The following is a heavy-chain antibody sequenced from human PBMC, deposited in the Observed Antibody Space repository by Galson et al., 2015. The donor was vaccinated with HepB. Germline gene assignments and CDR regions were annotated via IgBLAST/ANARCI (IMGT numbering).Heavy chain of an antibody. D-gene: IGHD6-19*01. Sequence: SVKVSCKASGGTFSNYDISWVRQAPGQGLEWMGGITPLFGAANYAQKFQGRVTITADEFTSTAYMELSTLTSEDTGDYYCARAVGGIAVAGTRGWFDPWGQGTLVTVSS. J-gene: IGHJ5*02. CDR2: ITPLFGAA. V-gene: IGHV1-69*13. CDR1: GGTFSNYD. CDR3: ARAVGGIAVAGTRGWFDP.